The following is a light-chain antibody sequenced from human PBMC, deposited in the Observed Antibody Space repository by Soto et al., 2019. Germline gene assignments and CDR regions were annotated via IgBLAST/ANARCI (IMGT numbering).Light chain of an antibody. Sequence: DIQMTQSPSTLSASVGDRVTITCRASLSLGDWLAWYQQKPGTAPRLLIYRASSLEHGVPSRFSGSGSGTEFTLTISSLQPGDFTTYYCQQYSDYPLTFGGGTKVEIK. J-gene: IGKJ4*01. CDR2: RAS. CDR3: QQYSDYPLT. CDR1: LSLGDW. V-gene: IGKV1-5*03.